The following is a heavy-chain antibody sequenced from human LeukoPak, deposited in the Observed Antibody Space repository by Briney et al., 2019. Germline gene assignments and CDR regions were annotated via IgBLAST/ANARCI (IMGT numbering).Heavy chain of an antibody. CDR3: ARKRSRSGYPFDY. CDR2: ISSDRSIM. D-gene: IGHD3-22*01. CDR1: GFSFSSYS. Sequence: GGSLRLSCAASGFSFSSYSMNWVRQAPGKGLDWVSYISSDRSIMHHADAVKGRFAISRDNAKNALYLQMNSLTAEDTAVYYCARKRSRSGYPFDYWGQGTLVTVSS. J-gene: IGHJ4*02. V-gene: IGHV3-48*01.